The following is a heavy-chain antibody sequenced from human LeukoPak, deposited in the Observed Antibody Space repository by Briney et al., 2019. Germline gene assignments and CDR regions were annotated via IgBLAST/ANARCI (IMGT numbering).Heavy chain of an antibody. V-gene: IGHV3-53*01. J-gene: IGHJ6*02. D-gene: IGHD4-17*01. CDR1: GFTASSNY. Sequence: PGGSLRLSCAASGFTASSNYMSWVRQAPGKGLEWVSVIYSGGSTYYADSVKGRFTISRDNSKNTLYLQMNSLRAGDTAVYYCAREGYGDFYTTPYGMDVWGQGTTVTVSS. CDR3: AREGYGDFYTTPYGMDV. CDR2: IYSGGST.